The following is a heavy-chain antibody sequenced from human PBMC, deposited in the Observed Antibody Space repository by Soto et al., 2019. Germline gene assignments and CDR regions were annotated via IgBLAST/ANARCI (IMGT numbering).Heavy chain of an antibody. Sequence: EVQLVESGGGLVQPGGSLRLSCAASGFTFSSYEMNWVRQAPGKGLEWVSYISSSGSTIYYADSVKGRFTISRDNAKNSLYLQMNSLRAEDTAVYYCARGFVVPAAQGPYYYYGMDVWGQGTTVTVSS. D-gene: IGHD2-2*01. CDR3: ARGFVVPAAQGPYYYYGMDV. CDR2: ISSSGSTI. V-gene: IGHV3-48*03. CDR1: GFTFSSYE. J-gene: IGHJ6*02.